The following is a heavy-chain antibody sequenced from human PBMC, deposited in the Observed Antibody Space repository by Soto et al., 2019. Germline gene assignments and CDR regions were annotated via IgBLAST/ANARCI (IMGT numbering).Heavy chain of an antibody. Sequence: QVQLVQSGAEVKKPGSSVKVSCKASGGTFSSYAISWVRQAPGQGLEWMGGIIAIFGTANYAQKFQGRVTITADESTSTAYMELSSLRSEDTALYYCARDDVDTAMPYGMDVWGQGTTVTVSS. CDR1: GGTFSSYA. CDR2: IIAIFGTA. D-gene: IGHD5-18*01. V-gene: IGHV1-69*12. J-gene: IGHJ6*02. CDR3: ARDDVDTAMPYGMDV.